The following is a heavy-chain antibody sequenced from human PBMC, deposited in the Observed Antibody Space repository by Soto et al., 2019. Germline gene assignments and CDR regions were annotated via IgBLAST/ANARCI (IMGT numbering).Heavy chain of an antibody. CDR3: GRDRTGWWFDP. V-gene: IGHV4-34*01. Sequence: TSETLSLTCAVYGGSFSGYYWSWIRQPPGKGLEWIGEINHSGSTNYNPSLKSRSTISVDTSKNQFSLKVSSVTAADTAVYYCGRDRTGWWFDPWGQGTLVTVSS. CDR1: GGSFSGYY. D-gene: IGHD6-25*01. CDR2: INHSGST. J-gene: IGHJ5*02.